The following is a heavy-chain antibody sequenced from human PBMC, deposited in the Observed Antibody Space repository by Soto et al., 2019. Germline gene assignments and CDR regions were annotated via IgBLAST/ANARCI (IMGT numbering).Heavy chain of an antibody. Sequence: QVQLVQSGAELKKPGASVTVSCRSSGDTFNDYCIHWVRQAPGQGLEWMGWINPNNGVTKYAQKFQGWVSMTRDTSIRTVYMQLSRLRSDDTAVYYRARESGGATATLDYYYFYMDVWGTGTTVTVSS. V-gene: IGHV1-2*04. CDR3: ARESGGATATLDYYYFYMDV. D-gene: IGHD5-12*01. CDR2: INPNNGVT. CDR1: GDTFNDYC. J-gene: IGHJ6*03.